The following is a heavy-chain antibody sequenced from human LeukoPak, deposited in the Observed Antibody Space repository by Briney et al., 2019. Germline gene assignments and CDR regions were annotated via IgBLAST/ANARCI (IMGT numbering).Heavy chain of an antibody. V-gene: IGHV1-8*01. Sequence: GASVKVSCKASGYTFTSYDFNWLRQATGQGPEWMGWMSPNSGATGYAQKFQGRVTMTRSASINTAYMELTNLRSEDTAVYYCARAPRSRGFDYWGQGTLVTVSS. CDR1: GYTFTSYD. J-gene: IGHJ4*02. CDR2: MSPNSGAT. CDR3: ARAPRSRGFDY. D-gene: IGHD3-10*01.